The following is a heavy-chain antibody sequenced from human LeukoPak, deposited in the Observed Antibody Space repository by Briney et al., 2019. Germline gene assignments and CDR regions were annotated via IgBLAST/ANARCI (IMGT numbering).Heavy chain of an antibody. CDR1: GGTFSSYA. D-gene: IGHD5-24*01. Sequence: ASVKVSCKASGGTFSSYAISWVRQAPGQGLEWMGGIIPIFGTANYAQKFQGRVTITADKSTSTAYMELSSLRSEDTAVYYCARGGEMATISIFDYWGQGTLVTVSS. CDR2: IIPIFGTA. CDR3: ARGGEMATISIFDY. V-gene: IGHV1-69*06. J-gene: IGHJ4*02.